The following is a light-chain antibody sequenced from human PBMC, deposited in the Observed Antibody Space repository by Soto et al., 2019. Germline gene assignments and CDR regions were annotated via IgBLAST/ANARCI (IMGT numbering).Light chain of an antibody. CDR2: DAS. Sequence: EIVLTQSPATLSLSPVERGTLXCRASKSVSSYLAWYQQKPGQAPRLLIYDASNRATGIPARFSGSGSGTDFTLIISSLEPEDFAVYYCQQRSNWLWTFGQGTKVDIK. J-gene: IGKJ1*01. CDR3: QQRSNWLWT. V-gene: IGKV3-11*01. CDR1: KSVSSY.